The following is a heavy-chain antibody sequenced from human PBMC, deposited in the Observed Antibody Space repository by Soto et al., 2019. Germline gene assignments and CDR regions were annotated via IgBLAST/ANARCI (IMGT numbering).Heavy chain of an antibody. Sequence: QVQLVESGGGVVQPGRSLRLSCAASGFTFSSSGMHWVRQAPGKGLEWVAVTSFDGSSVYYADSVRGRFTISRDNSNSTLYLKMNSLRAEDTAVDYSAKSPAAVAGYFDYWGQGTLVTVSS. D-gene: IGHD6-19*01. CDR2: TSFDGSSV. CDR3: AKSPAAVAGYFDY. J-gene: IGHJ4*02. V-gene: IGHV3-30*18. CDR1: GFTFSSSG.